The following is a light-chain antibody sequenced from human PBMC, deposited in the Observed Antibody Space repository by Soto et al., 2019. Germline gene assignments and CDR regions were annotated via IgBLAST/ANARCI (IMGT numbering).Light chain of an antibody. J-gene: IGKJ3*01. V-gene: IGKV3-15*01. CDR3: QQYNGLPPL. CDR2: GAS. Sequence: ERVMTQSPATLSVSPGERATLSCRASQSLSSNLAWYQQKPGQAPRLLIYGASTRATGIQARFSGSGSGTEFTLTISSLQSEDFAVYYCQQYNGLPPLFGPGTKVDIK. CDR1: QSLSSN.